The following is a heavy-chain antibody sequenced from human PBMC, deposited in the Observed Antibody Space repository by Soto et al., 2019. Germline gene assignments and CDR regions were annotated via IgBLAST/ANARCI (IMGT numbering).Heavy chain of an antibody. CDR3: ARAGGHCSSTSCVDF. V-gene: IGHV1-69*01. D-gene: IGHD2-2*01. CDR1: GDTFSSYG. J-gene: IGHJ4*02. Sequence: QVQLVQSGAEVKKPGSSVKVSCKTSGDTFSSYGINWVRLAPGQGLERMGGIKPVFGSPVYARKFEGRLTMTADESTSTAYMQLSSLKSEATAVYYWARAGGHCSSTSCVDFWGQGTLITVSS. CDR2: IKPVFGSP.